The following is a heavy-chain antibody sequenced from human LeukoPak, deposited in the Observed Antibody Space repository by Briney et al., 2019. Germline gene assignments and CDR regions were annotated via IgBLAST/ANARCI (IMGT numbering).Heavy chain of an antibody. J-gene: IGHJ4*02. CDR3: ARVIRAAPGKGYFDY. V-gene: IGHV3-23*01. CDR1: GFIFSTYA. Sequence: PGGSLRLSCATSGFIFSTYALSWVRQAPGKGLEWASSISGSGGSTYHADSVKGRFTISRDSSKNTLYLQMNSLRAEDRAIYYCARVIRAAPGKGYFDYWGQGTLVTVSS. D-gene: IGHD6-13*01. CDR2: ISGSGGST.